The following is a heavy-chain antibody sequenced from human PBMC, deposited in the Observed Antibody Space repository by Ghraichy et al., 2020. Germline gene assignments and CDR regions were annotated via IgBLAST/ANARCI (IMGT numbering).Heavy chain of an antibody. CDR2: IYYSGST. V-gene: IGHV4-59*01. CDR1: GGSISSYY. CDR3: ARGVYCSSTSCSLYYYYYYMDV. J-gene: IGHJ6*03. Sequence: SETLSLTCTVSGGSISSYYWSWIRQPPGKGLEWIGYIYYSGSTNYNPSLKSRVTISVDTSKNQFSLKLSSVTAADTAVYYCARGVYCSSTSCSLYYYYYYMDVWGKGTTVTVSS. D-gene: IGHD2-2*01.